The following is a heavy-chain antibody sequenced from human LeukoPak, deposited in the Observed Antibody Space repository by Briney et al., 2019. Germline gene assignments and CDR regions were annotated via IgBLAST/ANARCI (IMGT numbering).Heavy chain of an antibody. D-gene: IGHD6-13*01. CDR3: AKDRGSSSSSYYPTNYYYYGMDV. CDR2: INTDGSST. J-gene: IGHJ6*02. CDR1: GFTFSTYW. Sequence: GGSLRLSCAASGFTFSTYWMHWVRQAPGKGLVWVSRINTDGSSTSYADSVKGRFTISRDNAKNTLYLQMNSLRAEDTAVYYCAKDRGSSSSSYYPTNYYYYGMDVWGQGTTVTVSS. V-gene: IGHV3-74*01.